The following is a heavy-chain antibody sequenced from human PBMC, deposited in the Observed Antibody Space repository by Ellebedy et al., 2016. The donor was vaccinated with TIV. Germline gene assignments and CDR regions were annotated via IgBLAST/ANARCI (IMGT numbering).Heavy chain of an antibody. CDR1: GFTFSGFG. V-gene: IGHV3-30*03. J-gene: IGHJ5*02. Sequence: PGGSLRLSCAASGFTFSGFGIHWVRQVPGKGLEWLALISSDGYNTFYSHAVKGRFTISRDNSKNTLYLQMNSLSTEDTAVYYCARDPSYGSGDYWGSNWFDTWGQGTLVTVSS. CDR3: ARDPSYGSGDYWGSNWFDT. D-gene: IGHD3-10*01. CDR2: ISSDGYNT.